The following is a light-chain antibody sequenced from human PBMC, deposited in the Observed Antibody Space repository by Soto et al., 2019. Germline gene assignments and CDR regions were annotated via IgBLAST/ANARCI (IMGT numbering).Light chain of an antibody. CDR1: QSVSSY. CDR3: QQYGSSPPIT. CDR2: GAS. J-gene: IGKJ5*01. V-gene: IGKV3-20*01. Sequence: EIVLTQSPATLSLSPGERSTLSVSSSQSVSSYSAWYQQKPGQAPRLLIYGASSRATGIPDRFSGSGSGTDFTLTISRLEPEDFAVYYCQQYGSSPPITFGQGTRLEI.